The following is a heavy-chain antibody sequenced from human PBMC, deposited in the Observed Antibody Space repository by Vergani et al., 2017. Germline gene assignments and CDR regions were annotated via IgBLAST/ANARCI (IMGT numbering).Heavy chain of an antibody. CDR3: ARDADYYDSSGYRNDAFDI. V-gene: IGHV3-7*01. J-gene: IGHJ3*02. Sequence: EVQLLESGGGLVQPGGSLRLSCAASGFTFSSYAMSWVRQAPGKGLEWVANIKQDGSEKYYVDSVKGRFTISRDNAKNSLYLQMNSLRAEDTAVYYCARDADYYDSSGYRNDAFDIWGQGTMVTVSS. CDR1: GFTFSSYA. D-gene: IGHD3-22*01. CDR2: IKQDGSEK.